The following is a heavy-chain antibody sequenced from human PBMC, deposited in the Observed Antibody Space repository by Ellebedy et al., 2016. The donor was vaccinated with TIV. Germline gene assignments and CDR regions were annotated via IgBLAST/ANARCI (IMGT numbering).Heavy chain of an antibody. CDR2: VYHTGHT. CDR1: GDSVNSNTFH. D-gene: IGHD3/OR15-3a*01. Sequence: SETLSLXXSVSGDSVNSNTFHWGWIRRPPGKGLEWLGNVYHTGHTWYNPFLKSRVTISVDTSKNSFSLRLTSVTAADTAVYYCARQNTVFGLVIPYYFDSWGQGTLVTVSS. V-gene: IGHV4-39*01. CDR3: ARQNTVFGLVIPYYFDS. J-gene: IGHJ4*02.